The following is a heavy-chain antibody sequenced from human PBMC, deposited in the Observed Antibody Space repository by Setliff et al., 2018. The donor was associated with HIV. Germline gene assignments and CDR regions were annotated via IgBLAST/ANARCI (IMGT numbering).Heavy chain of an antibody. CDR1: GFTFSSYG. CDR3: ARVLLRTNAVYGVVSNWFDP. D-gene: IGHD2-8*01. V-gene: IGHV3-30*03. CDR2: ISYDGSNK. J-gene: IGHJ5*02. Sequence: LRLSCAASGFTFSSYGMHWVRQAPGKGLEWVAVISYDGSNKYYADSVKGRFTASRDNAKSSLYLQMNSLRAEDTAVYYCARVLLRTNAVYGVVSNWFDPWGQGTLVTVSS.